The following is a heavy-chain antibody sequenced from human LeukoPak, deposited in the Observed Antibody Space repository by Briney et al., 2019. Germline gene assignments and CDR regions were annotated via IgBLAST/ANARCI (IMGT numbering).Heavy chain of an antibody. CDR1: GFTFSSYS. CDR2: SNEDGSTT. CDR3: IRDLGGRSGH. Sequence: QPGGSLRLSCAASGFTFSSYSMNWVRQAPGKGLVWVSRSNEDGSTTNYADSVKGRFTISRDNAKNTLYLQMNSLTAEDTAVYYCIRDLGGRSGHWGQGTLVTVSS. V-gene: IGHV3-74*01. J-gene: IGHJ4*02. D-gene: IGHD1-26*01.